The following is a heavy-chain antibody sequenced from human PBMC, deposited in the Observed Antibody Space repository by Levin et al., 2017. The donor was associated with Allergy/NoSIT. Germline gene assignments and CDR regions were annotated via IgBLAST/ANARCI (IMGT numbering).Heavy chain of an antibody. J-gene: IGHJ4*02. CDR3: ARDTVRVHSAQPHDY. CDR1: GFTFDDYG. V-gene: IGHV3-20*04. D-gene: IGHD3-10*01. Sequence: GGSLRLSCAASGFTFDDYGMSWVRQAPGKGLEWVSGINWNGGSTGYADSVKGRFTISRDNAKNSLYLQMNSLRAEDTALYYCARDTVRVHSAQPHDYWGQGTLVTVSS. CDR2: INWNGGST.